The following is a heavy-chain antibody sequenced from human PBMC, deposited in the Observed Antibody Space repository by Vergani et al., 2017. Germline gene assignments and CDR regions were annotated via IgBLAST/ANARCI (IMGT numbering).Heavy chain of an antibody. Sequence: EVQLVESGGGLVQPGGSLRLSCAASGFTFSSYWMSWVRQAPGKGLEWVANIKQDGSEKYYVDSVKGRFTISRDNAKNLLYLQMNSLRAEDTAVYYCARDIVVVVAALQEYGMDVWGQGTTVTVSS. CDR3: ARDIVVVVAALQEYGMDV. J-gene: IGHJ6*02. CDR1: GFTFSSYW. D-gene: IGHD2-15*01. CDR2: IKQDGSEK. V-gene: IGHV3-7*03.